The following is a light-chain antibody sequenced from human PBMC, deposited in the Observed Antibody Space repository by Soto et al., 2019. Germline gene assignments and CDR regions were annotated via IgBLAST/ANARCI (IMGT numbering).Light chain of an antibody. CDR1: NIGTKS. CDR2: DDS. V-gene: IGLV3-21*02. Sequence: SYELTQPPSVSVAPGQTARIACGGTNIGTKSVHWYQQKPGQAPVLVVYDDSDRPSGIPERFSGSNAGNTATLTISRVEAGDEAAYSCQVWDNGSDHGVFGGGTKVTVL. J-gene: IGLJ3*02. CDR3: QVWDNGSDHGV.